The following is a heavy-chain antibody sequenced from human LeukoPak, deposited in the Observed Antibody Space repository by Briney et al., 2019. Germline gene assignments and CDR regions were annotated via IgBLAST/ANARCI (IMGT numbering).Heavy chain of an antibody. CDR2: IRYDGSNK. CDR3: ASLPPPYDSSGYYLDY. Sequence: GGSLRLSCAASGFTFGSYGMHWVRQAPGKGLEWVAFIRYDGSNKYYADSVKGRFTISRDNSKNTLYLQMNSLRAEDTAVYYCASLPPPYDSSGYYLDYWGQGTLVTVSS. D-gene: IGHD3-22*01. J-gene: IGHJ4*02. V-gene: IGHV3-30*02. CDR1: GFTFGSYG.